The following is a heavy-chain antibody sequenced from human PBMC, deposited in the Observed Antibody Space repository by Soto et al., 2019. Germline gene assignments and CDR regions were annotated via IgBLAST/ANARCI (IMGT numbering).Heavy chain of an antibody. CDR1: GGTFSSYA. CDR2: IIPIFGTA. D-gene: IGHD5-18*01. J-gene: IGHJ4*02. V-gene: IGHV1-69*01. Sequence: QVQLVQSGAEVKKPGSSVKVCCKASGGTFSSYAISWVRQAPGQGLEWMGGIIPIFGTANYAQKFQGRVTITPDESTSPAYMELSSLRSEDTAVYYCASDLLRGYSYGLPSLWGQGTLVSVSS. CDR3: ASDLLRGYSYGLPSL.